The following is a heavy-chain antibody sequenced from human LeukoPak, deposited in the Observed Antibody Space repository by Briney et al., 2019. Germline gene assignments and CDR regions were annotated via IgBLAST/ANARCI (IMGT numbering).Heavy chain of an antibody. CDR3: AKDLPRAMVPGVIGH. D-gene: IGHD3-10*01. V-gene: IGHV3-11*05. J-gene: IGHJ4*02. Sequence: GGSLRLSCAASGFSFNDYHMSWIRQAPGKGLDWVSYISPTSSYTNYADALKGRFTISRDNAKNSLYLQMNSLRVEDTAVYYCAKDLPRAMVPGVIGHWGPGTLVTVSS. CDR1: GFSFNDYH. CDR2: ISPTSSYT.